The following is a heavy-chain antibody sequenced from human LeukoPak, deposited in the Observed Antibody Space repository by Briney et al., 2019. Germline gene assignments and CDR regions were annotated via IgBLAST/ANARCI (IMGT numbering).Heavy chain of an antibody. J-gene: IGHJ4*02. CDR3: ARAFGDYLYYFDY. V-gene: IGHV4-59*12. CDR1: GGSISNYY. CDR2: IYYSGST. Sequence: SETLSLTCTVSGGSISNYYWSWIRQPPGKGLEWIGYIYYSGSTYYNPSLKSRVTVSADTSKNQFSLKLSSVTAADTAVYYCARAFGDYLYYFDYWGQGTLVTVSS. D-gene: IGHD4-17*01.